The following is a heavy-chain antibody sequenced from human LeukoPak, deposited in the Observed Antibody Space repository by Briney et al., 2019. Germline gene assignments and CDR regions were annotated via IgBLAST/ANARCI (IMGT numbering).Heavy chain of an antibody. Sequence: SETLSLTCTVSGGSISSYYWSWIRQPPGKGLEWIGYIYYSGSTNYNPSLKSRVTISVDTSKNQFSPKLSSVTAADTAVYYCASGNGYSIFDYWGQGTLVTVSS. CDR2: IYYSGST. V-gene: IGHV4-59*01. CDR3: ASGNGYSIFDY. J-gene: IGHJ4*02. D-gene: IGHD2-2*03. CDR1: GGSISSYY.